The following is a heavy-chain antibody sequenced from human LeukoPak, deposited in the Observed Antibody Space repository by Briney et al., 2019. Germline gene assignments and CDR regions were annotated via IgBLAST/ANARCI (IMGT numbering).Heavy chain of an antibody. V-gene: IGHV4-34*01. CDR3: ARDYDILTGYNAFDY. J-gene: IGHJ4*02. CDR2: INHSGST. CDR1: GGSFSGYY. Sequence: PSETLSLTCAVYGGSFSGYYWSCIRQPPGKGLEWIGEINHSGSTNYNPSLKSRVTISVDTSKNQFSLKLSSVAAADTAVYYCARDYDILTGYNAFDYWGQGTLVTVSS. D-gene: IGHD3-9*01.